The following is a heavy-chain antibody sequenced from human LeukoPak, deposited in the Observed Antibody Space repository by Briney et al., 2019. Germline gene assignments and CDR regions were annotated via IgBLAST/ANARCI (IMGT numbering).Heavy chain of an antibody. CDR2: ISSSSSYI. CDR3: AKTYYYDSSGYYPLFNWFDP. D-gene: IGHD3-22*01. J-gene: IGHJ5*02. CDR1: GFTVNNNY. V-gene: IGHV3-21*01. Sequence: GGSLRLSCAASGFTVNNNYISWVRQAPGKGLEWVSSISSSSSYIYYADSVKGRFTISRDNAKNSLYLQMNSLRAEDTAVYYCAKTYYYDSSGYYPLFNWFDPWGQGTLVTVSS.